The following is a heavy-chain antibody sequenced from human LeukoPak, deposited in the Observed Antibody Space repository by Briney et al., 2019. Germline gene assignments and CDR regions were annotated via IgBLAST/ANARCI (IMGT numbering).Heavy chain of an antibody. CDR2: ISTSSTYI. J-gene: IGHJ6*02. Sequence: GGSLRLSCAASGFTFSTYSMNWVRQAPGKGLEWVSSISTSSTYIYYADSLKGQSTISRDNAKNSLYLQMNSLRAEDTAVYYCARTFYGMDVWGQGTTVTVSS. CDR3: ARTFYGMDV. V-gene: IGHV3-21*01. CDR1: GFTFSTYS.